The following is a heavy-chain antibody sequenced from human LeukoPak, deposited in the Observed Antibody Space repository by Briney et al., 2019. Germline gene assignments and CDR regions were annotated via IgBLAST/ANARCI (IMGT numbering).Heavy chain of an antibody. J-gene: IGHJ4*02. V-gene: IGHV4-31*03. Sequence: SETLSLTCTVSGGSISSGGYYWSWIRQHPGKVLEWIGYIYYSGSTYYNPSLKSRVTISVDTSKNQFSLKLSSVTAADTAVYYCARVPHVDTAMVLDYWGQGTLVTVSS. CDR2: IYYSGST. D-gene: IGHD5-18*01. CDR1: GGSISSGGYY. CDR3: ARVPHVDTAMVLDY.